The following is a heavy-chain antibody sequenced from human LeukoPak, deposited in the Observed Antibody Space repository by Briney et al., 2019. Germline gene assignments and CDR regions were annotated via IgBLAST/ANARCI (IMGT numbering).Heavy chain of an antibody. CDR2: IYHSGST. CDR1: GYSISSGYY. Sequence: SETPSLTCAVSGYSISSGYYWGWIRPPPGKGLEWIGSIYHSGSTYYNPSLESRVTISVDTSKNQFSLKLNSVTAADTAVYYCARENSGTYYGDSWGQGTLVTVSS. V-gene: IGHV4-38-2*02. J-gene: IGHJ4*02. CDR3: ARENSGTYYGDS. D-gene: IGHD1-26*01.